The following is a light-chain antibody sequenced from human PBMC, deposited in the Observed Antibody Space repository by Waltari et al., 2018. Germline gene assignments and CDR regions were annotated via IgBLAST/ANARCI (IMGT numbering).Light chain of an antibody. CDR2: VNSYCSH. V-gene: IGLV4-69*01. CDR3: QTGGHGTWV. Sequence: QRPKKGPRYLMKVNSYCSHSKGDEIPDRFSGFSSGAERYLTISSLPSDDEADYYCQTGGHGTWVFGGGTKLTVL. J-gene: IGLJ3*02.